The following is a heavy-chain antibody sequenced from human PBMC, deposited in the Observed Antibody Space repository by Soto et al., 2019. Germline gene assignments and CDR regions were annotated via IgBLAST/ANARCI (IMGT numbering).Heavy chain of an antibody. CDR1: GFTLSVSS. CDR3: AKPRGTTVTTDFDY. D-gene: IGHD4-17*01. CDR2: ISYDGSNK. V-gene: IGHV3-30*18. Sequence: VRFLRLRHGVVGFTLSVSSMPWVRQAPGKGLEWVAVISYDGSNKYYADSVKSRFTISRDNSKNTLFLQMNSLRAEDTAVYYCAKPRGTTVTTDFDYWGPGTLVTVSS. J-gene: IGHJ4*02.